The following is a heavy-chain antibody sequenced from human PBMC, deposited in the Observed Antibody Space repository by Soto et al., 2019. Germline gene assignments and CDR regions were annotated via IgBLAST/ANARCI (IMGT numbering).Heavy chain of an antibody. D-gene: IGHD1-26*01. CDR1: GFTFTTYA. J-gene: IGHJ4*02. CDR3: AKAGNYYPFDY. CDR2: ISGSGGTT. V-gene: IGHV3-23*01. Sequence: GGSLRLSCAASGFTFTTYAMTWVRQAPGKGLEWVSTISGSGGTTWYADSVKGRFTISRDNSKNNLYLQMSSLRAEDTAVYYCAKAGNYYPFDYWGQGTLVTVSS.